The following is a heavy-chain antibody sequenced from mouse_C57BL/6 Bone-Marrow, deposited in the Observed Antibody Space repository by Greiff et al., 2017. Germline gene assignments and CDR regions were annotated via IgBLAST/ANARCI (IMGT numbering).Heavy chain of an antibody. J-gene: IGHJ1*03. V-gene: IGHV5-6*01. CDR2: ISSGGSYT. CDR3: ARHKNVYWYFDV. CDR1: GFTFSSYG. Sequence: EVQVVESGGDLVKPGGSLKLSCAASGFTFSSYGMSWVRQTPDKRLEWVATISSGGSYTYYPDSVKGRFTISRDNAKNTLYLQMSSLKSEDTAMYYCARHKNVYWYFDVWGTGTTVTVSS.